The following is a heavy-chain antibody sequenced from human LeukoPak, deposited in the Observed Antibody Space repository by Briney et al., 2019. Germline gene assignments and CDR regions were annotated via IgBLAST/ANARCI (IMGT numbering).Heavy chain of an antibody. CDR2: IYYTGKN. J-gene: IGHJ4*02. CDR3: VRRDTGWNYFDY. Sequence: PSDTLSLTCAVSGGSINSHYWGWIRQPPGKGLQWIGDIYYTGKNNYNPSLKSRVTISLDTSKDHLSLNLTSVVAADTAIYYCVRRDTGWNYFDYWGQGILVTVSS. D-gene: IGHD6-19*01. CDR1: GGSINSHY. V-gene: IGHV4-59*08.